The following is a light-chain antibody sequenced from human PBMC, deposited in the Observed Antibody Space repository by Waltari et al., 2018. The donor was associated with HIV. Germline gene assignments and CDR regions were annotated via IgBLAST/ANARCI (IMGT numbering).Light chain of an antibody. J-gene: IGLJ1*01. CDR2: DND. Sequence: QSVLTQPPSVFAAPSQRVTIPCFGNHSHIGNNYVSWYQQLPGTAPKLLIYDNDKRPSGIPDRFSASKSGTSATLGITGLQTADEAEYYCGTWDSRLNGYVLGTGTELTV. CDR3: GTWDSRLNGYV. V-gene: IGLV1-51*01. CDR1: HSHIGNNY.